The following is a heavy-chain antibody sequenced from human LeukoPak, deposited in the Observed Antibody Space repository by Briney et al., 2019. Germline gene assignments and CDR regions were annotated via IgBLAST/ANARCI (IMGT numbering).Heavy chain of an antibody. Sequence: GGSLRLSCAASGFTFSSYSMNWVRQAPGKGLEWVSYISSSSSTIYYADSVKGRFTISRDNSKNTLYLQMNSLRAEDTAVYYCARVSVGALDYWGQGTLVTVSS. J-gene: IGHJ4*02. V-gene: IGHV3-48*01. D-gene: IGHD1-26*01. CDR2: ISSSSSTI. CDR3: ARVSVGALDY. CDR1: GFTFSSYS.